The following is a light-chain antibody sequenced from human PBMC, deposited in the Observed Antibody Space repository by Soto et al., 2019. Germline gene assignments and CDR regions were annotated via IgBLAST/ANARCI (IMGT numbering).Light chain of an antibody. Sequence: QSVLSQPPSASGTPGQRVTISCSGSRYNIGSNLVYWHQQLPGTAPKLLIYSSSQRPSGVPDRFSGSKSGTSASLVISGLRSEDEADYYCAVWDDRLSGLVFGGGTKVTVL. CDR3: AVWDDRLSGLV. CDR1: RYNIGSNL. CDR2: SSS. V-gene: IGLV1-47*02. J-gene: IGLJ2*01.